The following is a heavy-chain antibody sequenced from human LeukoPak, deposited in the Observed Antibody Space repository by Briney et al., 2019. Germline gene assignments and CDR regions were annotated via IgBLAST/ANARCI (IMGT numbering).Heavy chain of an antibody. V-gene: IGHV3-23*01. CDR2: ISGSGSNT. CDR1: RFTFSSYD. J-gene: IGHJ3*02. Sequence: GGSLRLSCAASRFTFSSYDVSWVRQAPGKGLEWVSSISGSGSNTYSADSVKGRFTISRDNSKNSLYLQMNSLRAEDTAVYYCAKDLLDSSSWYHDAFDIWGQGTMVTVSS. CDR3: AKDLLDSSSWYHDAFDI. D-gene: IGHD6-13*01.